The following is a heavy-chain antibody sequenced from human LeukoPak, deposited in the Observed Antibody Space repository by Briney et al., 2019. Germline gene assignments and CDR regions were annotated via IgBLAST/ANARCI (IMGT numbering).Heavy chain of an antibody. CDR2: IYYSGST. D-gene: IGHD3-10*01. J-gene: IGHJ4*02. Sequence: PSETLSLTCTVSGGSISSYYWSWVRQPPGKGLGWIGYIYYSGSTNYNPSLKSRVTISVDTSKNQFSLKLSSVTAADTAVYYCARGGKGSDGFDYWGQGTLVTVSS. V-gene: IGHV4-59*01. CDR1: GGSISSYY. CDR3: ARGGKGSDGFDY.